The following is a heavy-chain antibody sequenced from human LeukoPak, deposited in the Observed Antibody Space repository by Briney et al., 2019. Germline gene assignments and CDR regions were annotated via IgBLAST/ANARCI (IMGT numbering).Heavy chain of an antibody. CDR2: IIPIFGTA. J-gene: IGHJ4*02. D-gene: IGHD3-10*01. CDR3: AREPYCYGSGKGPQQY. V-gene: IGHV1-69*13. CDR1: GGTFSSYA. Sequence: SVKVSCKASGGTFSSYAISWVRQAPGQGLEWMGGIIPIFGTANYAQKFQGRVTITADESTSTAYMELSSLRSEDTAVYYCAREPYCYGSGKGPQQYWGQGTLVTVSS.